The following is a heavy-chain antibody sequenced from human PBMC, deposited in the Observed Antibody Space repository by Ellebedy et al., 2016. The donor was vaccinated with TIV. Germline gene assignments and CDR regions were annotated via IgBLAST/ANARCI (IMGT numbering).Heavy chain of an antibody. Sequence: ASVKVSXKTSRYSFPDSYIHWVRQAPGQGLEWMGWINPKSGGTNYIQKFQGRVTMTRDTSISTAYMELTRLRSDDTALYYCAKELRAVVADWGQGTRFTVS. CDR3: AKELRAVVAD. CDR1: RYSFPDSY. CDR2: INPKSGGT. J-gene: IGHJ4*02. D-gene: IGHD5-12*01. V-gene: IGHV1-2*02.